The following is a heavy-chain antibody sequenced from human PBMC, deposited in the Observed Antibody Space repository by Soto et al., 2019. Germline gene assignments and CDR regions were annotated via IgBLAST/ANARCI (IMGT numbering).Heavy chain of an antibody. Sequence: PSETLSLTCTVSGGSISSYYWSWIRQPAGKGLEWIGRIYTSGSTNYNPSLKSRVTMSVDTSKNQFSLKLSSVTAADTAVYYCARGTLYYDFWSGYTGGNWFDPWGQGTLVTV. V-gene: IGHV4-4*07. CDR1: GGSISSYY. CDR2: IYTSGST. J-gene: IGHJ5*02. CDR3: ARGTLYYDFWSGYTGGNWFDP. D-gene: IGHD3-3*01.